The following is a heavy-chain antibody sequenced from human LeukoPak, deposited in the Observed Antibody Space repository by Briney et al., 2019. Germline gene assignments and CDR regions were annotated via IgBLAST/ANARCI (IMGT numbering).Heavy chain of an antibody. CDR3: ARELRYCSSTSCYKAFDT. Sequence: SETLSLTCTVSGGSISSGSYYWSWIRQPAGKGLEWIGRIYTSGSTNYNPSLKSRVTISVDTSKNQFSLKLSSVTAADTAVYYCARELRYCSSTSCYKAFDTWGQGTMVTVSS. V-gene: IGHV4-61*02. D-gene: IGHD2-2*02. CDR1: GGSISSGSYY. J-gene: IGHJ3*02. CDR2: IYTSGST.